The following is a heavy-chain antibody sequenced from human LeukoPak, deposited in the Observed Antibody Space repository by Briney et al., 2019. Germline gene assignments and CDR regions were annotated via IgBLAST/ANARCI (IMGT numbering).Heavy chain of an antibody. V-gene: IGHV1-18*01. Sequence: GASVKVSCKVSGYTLTELSMHWVRQAPGQGLEWMGWISAYNGNTNYAQKLQGRVTMTTDTSTSTAYMELRSLRSDDTAVYYCASGVMGFAYGYWGQGTLVTVSS. CDR2: ISAYNGNT. D-gene: IGHD2-21*01. CDR1: GYTLTELS. CDR3: ASGVMGFAYGY. J-gene: IGHJ4*02.